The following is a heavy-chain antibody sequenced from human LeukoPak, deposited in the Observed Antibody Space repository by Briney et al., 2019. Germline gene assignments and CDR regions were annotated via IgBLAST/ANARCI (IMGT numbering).Heavy chain of an antibody. Sequence: GGSLRLSCAASGFTFSSYAMGWAGQAQGKGLGWVSVIRGSGGSTYYADSVKGRFTISRDNSKNTLYLQMNSLRAEDTAVYYCAKDDGGYCSSTSCYWGYFDYWGQGTLVTVSS. J-gene: IGHJ4*02. CDR3: AKDDGGYCSSTSCYWGYFDY. V-gene: IGHV3-23*01. CDR1: GFTFSSYA. CDR2: IRGSGGST. D-gene: IGHD2-2*01.